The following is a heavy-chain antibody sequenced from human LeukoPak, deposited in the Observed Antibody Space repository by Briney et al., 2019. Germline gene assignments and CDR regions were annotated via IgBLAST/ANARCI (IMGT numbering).Heavy chain of an antibody. CDR2: IDHSGST. CDR3: ARGRSIAVAPALDY. CDR1: GYSISSGHY. V-gene: IGHV4-38-2*02. J-gene: IGHJ4*02. D-gene: IGHD6-19*01. Sequence: PSETLSLTCSVSGYSISSGHYWGWIRQPPGKGLEWIGSIDHSGSTYYNPSLKSRVTISVDKSKNQFSLKLSSVTAADTAVYYCARGRSIAVAPALDYWGQGTLVTVSS.